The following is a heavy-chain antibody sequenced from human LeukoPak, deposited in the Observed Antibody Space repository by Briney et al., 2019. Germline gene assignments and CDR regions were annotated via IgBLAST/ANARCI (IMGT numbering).Heavy chain of an antibody. CDR1: GYTFTSYY. CDR3: ARGVVINTLEYYFDY. J-gene: IGHJ4*02. V-gene: IGHV1-46*01. D-gene: IGHD3-22*01. CDR2: INPSGGGT. Sequence: ASVKVSCKASGYTFTSYYMHWVRQAPGQGLEWMGIINPSGGGTSYAQKFQGRVTMTRDTSTNTVYMELGSLRSEDTAVYYCARGVVINTLEYYFDYWGQGTLVTVSS.